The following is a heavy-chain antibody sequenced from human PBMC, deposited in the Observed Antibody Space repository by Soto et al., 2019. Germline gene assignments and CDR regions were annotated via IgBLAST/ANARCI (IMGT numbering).Heavy chain of an antibody. CDR3: ARSMTTVTTDGAFDI. V-gene: IGHV5-51*01. CDR1: GYSFTSYW. CDR2: IYPGDSDT. J-gene: IGHJ3*02. Sequence: GESLKISCKGSGYSFTSYWIGWVRQMPGKGLEWMGIIYPGDSDTGYSPSFQGQVTISADKSISTAYLQWSSLKASDTAMYYCARSMTTVTTDGAFDIWGQGTMVTVSS. D-gene: IGHD4-4*01.